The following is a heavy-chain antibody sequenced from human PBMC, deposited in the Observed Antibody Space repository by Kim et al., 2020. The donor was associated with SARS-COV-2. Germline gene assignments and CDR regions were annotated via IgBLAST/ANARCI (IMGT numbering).Heavy chain of an antibody. CDR3: ARDMWKKKMDGDLYSFESRGYHYFGMDV. D-gene: IGHD3-22*01. V-gene: IGHV1-69*13. Sequence: SVKVSCTASGGTFSAFAFSWMRQAPGQGLEWMGGIIPIFGTTNYAQKFQGRVTITADDSTTTAFMELTSLRSEDTAVYYCARDMWKKKMDGDLYSFESRGYHYFGMDVWGQGTTVTV. J-gene: IGHJ6*02. CDR2: IIPIFGTT. CDR1: GGTFSAFA.